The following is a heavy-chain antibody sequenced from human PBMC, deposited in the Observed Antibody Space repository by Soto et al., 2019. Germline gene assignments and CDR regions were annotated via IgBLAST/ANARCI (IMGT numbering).Heavy chain of an antibody. Sequence: EVQLVESGGGLVQPGRSLRLSCAASGFTFDDYAMHWVRQAPGKGLEWVSGISWNSGSIGYADSVKGRFTISRDNAKNSLYLQRNSLRAEDTALYYCAKGHFWSGYYTYYFDYWGQGTLVTVSS. CDR3: AKGHFWSGYYTYYFDY. CDR2: ISWNSGSI. D-gene: IGHD3-3*02. V-gene: IGHV3-9*01. CDR1: GFTFDDYA. J-gene: IGHJ4*02.